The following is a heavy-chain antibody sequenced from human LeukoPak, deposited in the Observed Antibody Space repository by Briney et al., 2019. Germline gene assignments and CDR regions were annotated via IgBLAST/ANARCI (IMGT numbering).Heavy chain of an antibody. CDR2: INAGNGNT. J-gene: IGHJ6*04. V-gene: IGHV1-3*01. CDR3: ARAQPSPLVYHRSYGMDV. Sequence: ASVKVSCKASGGTFTSYAMHWVRQAPGQRLEWMGWINAGNGNTKYSQKFQGRVTITRDTSASTAYMELSSLRSEDTAVYYCARAQPSPLVYHRSYGMDVWGKGTTVTASS. D-gene: IGHD2-2*02. CDR1: GGTFTSYA.